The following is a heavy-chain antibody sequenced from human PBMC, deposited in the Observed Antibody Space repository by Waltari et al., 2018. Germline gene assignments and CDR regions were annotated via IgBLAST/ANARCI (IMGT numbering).Heavy chain of an antibody. CDR3: ARGLGYSYGTYNWFDP. J-gene: IGHJ5*02. Sequence: QVQLVQSGAAVKKPGSSVKVSCKASGGTFSSYAIRWVRPAPGQGLEWMGGIIPIFGTANYAQKFQGRVTITADESTSTAYMELSSLRSEDTAVYYCARGLGYSYGTYNWFDPWGQGTLVTVSS. V-gene: IGHV1-69*12. CDR1: GGTFSSYA. CDR2: IIPIFGTA. D-gene: IGHD5-18*01.